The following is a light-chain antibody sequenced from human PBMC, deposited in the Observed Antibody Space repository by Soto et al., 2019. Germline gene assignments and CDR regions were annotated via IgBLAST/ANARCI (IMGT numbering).Light chain of an antibody. Sequence: QSVLTQAPSASGTPGQRVTISCSGSSSNIGVNYVYWYQQVPGTVPKLLVFDDNQRPSGVPDRFSDSKSGTSAFLAISGLRSEDEADYYCAAWDNSLSGRVFGGGTKLTVL. J-gene: IGLJ3*02. V-gene: IGLV1-47*02. CDR3: AAWDNSLSGRV. CDR1: SSNIGVNY. CDR2: DDN.